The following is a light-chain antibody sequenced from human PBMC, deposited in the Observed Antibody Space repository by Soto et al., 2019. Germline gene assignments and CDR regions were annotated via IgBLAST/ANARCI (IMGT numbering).Light chain of an antibody. J-gene: IGKJ4*01. CDR1: QSVSDY. CDR3: QQRVNWPPT. CDR2: DAS. V-gene: IGKV3-11*01. Sequence: ETVVTQSPGSLSLSPGDRATLSCRAGQSVSDYVAWYQQKPGQSPRLLFFDASSRATGVPARFSAGGSGTDFTLIISSLEPEDFAVYYCQQRVNWPPTFGGGTKVDIK.